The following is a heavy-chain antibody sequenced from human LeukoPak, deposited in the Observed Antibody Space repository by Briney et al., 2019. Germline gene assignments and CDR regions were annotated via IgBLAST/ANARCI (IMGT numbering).Heavy chain of an antibody. Sequence: GGSLRLSCAASGLTVSSTYMSWVRQAPGKGLEWVTVIYSDGSTYYADSVKGRFTISRDNSKNTLYLQMNSLRAEDTAVYYCAKAHGGSYHSGIDWGQGTLVIVSS. J-gene: IGHJ4*02. CDR1: GLTVSSTY. D-gene: IGHD1-26*01. V-gene: IGHV3-66*01. CDR3: AKAHGGSYHSGID. CDR2: IYSDGST.